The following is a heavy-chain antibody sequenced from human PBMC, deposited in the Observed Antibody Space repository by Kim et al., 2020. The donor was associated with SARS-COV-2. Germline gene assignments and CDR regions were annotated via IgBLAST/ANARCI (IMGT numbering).Heavy chain of an antibody. J-gene: IGHJ4*02. CDR1: GFTFSSYA. D-gene: IGHD2-15*01. CDR3: AKGVRYCSGGSCYSGALGDY. CDR2: ISGSGGST. V-gene: IGHV3-23*01. Sequence: GGSLRLSCAASGFTFSSYAMSWVRQAPGKGLEWVSAISGSGGSTYYADSVKGRFTISRDNSKNTLYLQMNSLRAEDTAVYYCAKGVRYCSGGSCYSGALGDYWGQGTLVTVSS.